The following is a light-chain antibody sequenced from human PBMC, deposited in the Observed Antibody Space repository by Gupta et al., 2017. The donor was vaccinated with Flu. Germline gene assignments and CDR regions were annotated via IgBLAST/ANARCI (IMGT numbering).Light chain of an antibody. CDR1: NGDVDDYDY. CDR2: EVT. CDR3: ASYSSTTTYV. Sequence: QSALTQPASVSGSPGQTITISCPGTNGDVDDYDYVSWYQQHPGKAPRVIIYEVTNRPSGISNRFSGSKSGNTASLTISGLQAEDEADYYCASYSSTTTYVFGTGTKVSVL. J-gene: IGLJ1*01. V-gene: IGLV2-14*01.